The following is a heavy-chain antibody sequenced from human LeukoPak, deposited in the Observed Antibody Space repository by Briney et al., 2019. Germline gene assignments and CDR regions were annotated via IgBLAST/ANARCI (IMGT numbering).Heavy chain of an antibody. CDR1: GFTFRDYN. CDR3: AKALSGGAAALILDY. J-gene: IGHJ4*02. CDR2: INTGGGSI. D-gene: IGHD6-13*01. V-gene: IGHV3-11*04. Sequence: GGSLRLSCGASGFTFRDYNMSWIRQAPGKGLEYISYINTGGGSIYYAGSVKGRFTISRDNSKNTLYLQMNSLRAEDTAVYYCAKALSGGAAALILDYWGQGTLVTVSS.